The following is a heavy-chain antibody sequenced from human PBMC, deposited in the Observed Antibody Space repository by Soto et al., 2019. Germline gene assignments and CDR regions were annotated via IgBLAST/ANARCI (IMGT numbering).Heavy chain of an antibody. CDR1: GYTFTSYG. J-gene: IGHJ5*02. CDR2: ISAYNGNT. V-gene: IGHV1-18*01. D-gene: IGHD3-16*02. CDR3: ARESVHWDDYISGSYRYTGYNWFDP. Sequence: ASVKVSCKASGYTFTSYGISWVRQAPGQGLEWMGWISAYNGNTNYAQKLQGRVTMTTDTSTSAAYMELRSLRSDDTAVYYCARESVHWDDYISGSYRYTGYNWFDPWGQGTLVTVSS.